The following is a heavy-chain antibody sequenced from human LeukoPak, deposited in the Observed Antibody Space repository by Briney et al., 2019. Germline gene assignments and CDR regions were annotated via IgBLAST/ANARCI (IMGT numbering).Heavy chain of an antibody. D-gene: IGHD3-3*01. CDR3: AREIFWSGYFANLHFDY. Sequence: GGSLRLSCAASGFTFGSYWMSWVRQAPGKGLEWVANIKQDGSEKYYVDSVKGRFTFSRDNAKNSLYLQMNSLRAEDTAVYYCAREIFWSGYFANLHFDYWGQGTLVTVSS. V-gene: IGHV3-7*01. CDR2: IKQDGSEK. CDR1: GFTFGSYW. J-gene: IGHJ4*02.